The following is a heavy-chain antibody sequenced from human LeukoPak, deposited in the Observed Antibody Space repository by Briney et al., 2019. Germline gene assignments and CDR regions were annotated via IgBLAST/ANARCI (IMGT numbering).Heavy chain of an antibody. J-gene: IGHJ4*02. D-gene: IGHD6-19*01. V-gene: IGHV3-23*01. CDR3: ARGGWLGKPQRVDY. CDR1: GFTFSTYA. CDR2: ISGSGGST. Sequence: PGGSLRLSCAASGFTFSTYAMSWVRQAPGKGLEWVSVISGSGGSTYYADSVKGRFTISRDNSKNTLYPQMNSLRADDTAVYYCARGGWLGKPQRVDYWGQGTLVTVSS.